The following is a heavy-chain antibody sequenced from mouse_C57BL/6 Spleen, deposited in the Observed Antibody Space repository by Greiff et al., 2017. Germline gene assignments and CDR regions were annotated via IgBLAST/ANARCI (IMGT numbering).Heavy chain of an antibody. V-gene: IGHV5-17*01. CDR1: GFTFSDYG. J-gene: IGHJ3*01. CDR2: ISSGSSTI. D-gene: IGHD2-3*01. Sequence: EVQLQESGGGLVKPGGSLKLSCAASGFTFSDYGMHWVRQAPEKGLEWVAYISSGSSTIYYADTVKGRVTISRDNAKNTLFLQMTSLRSEDTAMYYCANAYDGYSAWFAYWGQGTLVTVSA. CDR3: ANAYDGYSAWFAY.